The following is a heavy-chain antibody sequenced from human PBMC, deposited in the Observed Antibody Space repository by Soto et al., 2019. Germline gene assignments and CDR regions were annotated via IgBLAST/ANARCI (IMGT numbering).Heavy chain of an antibody. Sequence: GGSLRLSCAASGITFSDYYMSWIRQAPGKGLEWVSYISSSSSYTNYADSVKGRFTISRDNAKNSLYLQMNSLRAEDTAVYYCARRGSGPDYYGMDVWGQGTTVTVSS. CDR3: ARRGSGPDYYGMDV. CDR1: GITFSDYY. CDR2: ISSSSSYT. V-gene: IGHV3-11*03. J-gene: IGHJ6*02. D-gene: IGHD3-10*01.